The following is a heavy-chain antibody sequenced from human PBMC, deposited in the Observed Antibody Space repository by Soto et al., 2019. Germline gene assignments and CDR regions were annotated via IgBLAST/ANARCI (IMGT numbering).Heavy chain of an antibody. CDR3: ARSRVIVGATTDY. CDR2: IWYDGSNK. CDR1: GFTFSSYG. J-gene: IGHJ4*02. D-gene: IGHD1-26*01. Sequence: GGSLRLSCAASGFTFSSYGMHWVRQAPGKGLEWVAVIWYDGSNKYYADSVKGRFTMSKDNSKNTPDLQMNSLRAEDTAVYYCARSRVIVGATTDYWGQGTLVTVSS. V-gene: IGHV3-33*01.